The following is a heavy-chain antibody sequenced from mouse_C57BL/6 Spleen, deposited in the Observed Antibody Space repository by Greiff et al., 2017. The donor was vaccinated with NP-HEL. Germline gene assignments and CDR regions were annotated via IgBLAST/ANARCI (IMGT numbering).Heavy chain of an antibody. Sequence: VQLQQPGAELVKPGASVKLSCKASGYTFTSYWMHWVKQRPGQGLEWIGMIHPNSGSTNYNEKFKSKATLTVDKSSSTAYMQLSSLTSEDSAVYYCARPLGSGHFDYWGQGTTLTVSS. V-gene: IGHV1-64*01. CDR1: GYTFTSYW. J-gene: IGHJ2*01. CDR3: ARPLGSGHFDY. CDR2: IHPNSGST. D-gene: IGHD1-1*01.